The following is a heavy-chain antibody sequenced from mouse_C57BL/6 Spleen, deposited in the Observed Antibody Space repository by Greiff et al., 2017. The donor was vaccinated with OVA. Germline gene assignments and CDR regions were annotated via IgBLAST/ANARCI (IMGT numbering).Heavy chain of an antibody. V-gene: IGHV1-50*01. CDR2: IDPSDSYT. J-gene: IGHJ2*01. CDR1: GYTFTSYW. CDR3: ARREYFDY. Sequence: VQLQQPGAELVKPGASVKLSCKASGYTFTSYWMQWVKQRPGQGLEWIGEIDPSDSYTNYNQKFKGKATLTVDTSSSTAYMQLSSLTSEDSAVYYCARREYFDYWGQGTTLTVSS.